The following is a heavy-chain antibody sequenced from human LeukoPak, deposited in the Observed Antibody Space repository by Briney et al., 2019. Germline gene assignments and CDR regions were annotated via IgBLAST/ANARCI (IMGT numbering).Heavy chain of an antibody. J-gene: IGHJ4*02. CDR3: ARFRQQLGYFDY. CDR1: GGSISTYY. Sequence: SETLSLTCTVSGGSISTYYWSWIRQPPGEGLEWIGYIYNSGSTNYSPSFKSRVTISVDTSKNQFSLRLSSVAAADTAVYYCARFRQQLGYFDYWGQGTQVTVSS. V-gene: IGHV4-59*08. CDR2: IYNSGST. D-gene: IGHD6-13*01.